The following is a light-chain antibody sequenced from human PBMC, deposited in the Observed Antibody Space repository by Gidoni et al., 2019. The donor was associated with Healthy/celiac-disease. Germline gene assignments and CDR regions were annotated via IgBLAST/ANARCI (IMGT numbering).Light chain of an antibody. Sequence: EIQMPQSPSSLSASVGDRVTITCRASQSISSYLTWYQQKPGKAPKLLIYDASSLQSGVPSRFSGSGSGTDFTLTISSLQPEDFATYYCQQSYSTPQQLTFGGGTKVEIK. V-gene: IGKV1-39*01. CDR2: DAS. J-gene: IGKJ4*01. CDR1: QSISSY. CDR3: QQSYSTPQQLT.